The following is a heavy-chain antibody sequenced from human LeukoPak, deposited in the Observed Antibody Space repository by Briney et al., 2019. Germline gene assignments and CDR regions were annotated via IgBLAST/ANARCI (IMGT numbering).Heavy chain of an antibody. V-gene: IGHV4-39*01. CDR2: IYYSGST. Sequence: PSETLSLTCTVSGGSISSSGYYWGWIRQPPGKGLEWFASIYYSGSTYYNPSLKSRVTISVDTSKNQLSLKLSSLTAAHTAADYSARHVYRVGSFGLCWFDPWGKGTLVTVSS. J-gene: IGHJ5*02. CDR1: GGSISSSGYY. CDR3: ARHVYRVGSFGLCWFDP. D-gene: IGHD1-26*01.